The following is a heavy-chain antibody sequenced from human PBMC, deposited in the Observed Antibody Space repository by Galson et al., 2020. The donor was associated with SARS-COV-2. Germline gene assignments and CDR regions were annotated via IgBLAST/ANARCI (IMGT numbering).Heavy chain of an antibody. CDR2: ISAYNGNT. Sequence: ASVKVSCKASGYTFTSYGISWVRQAPGQGLEWMGWISAYNGNTNYAQKLQGRVTMTTDTSTSTAYMELRSLRSDDTAVYYCAREAYYDSTYYFDYWGQGTLVTVSS. CDR3: AREAYYDSTYYFDY. CDR1: GYTFTSYG. V-gene: IGHV1-18*04. D-gene: IGHD3-22*01. J-gene: IGHJ4*02.